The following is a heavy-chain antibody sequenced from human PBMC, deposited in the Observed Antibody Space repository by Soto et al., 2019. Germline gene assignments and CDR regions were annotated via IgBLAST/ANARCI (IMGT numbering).Heavy chain of an antibody. V-gene: IGHV3-74*01. D-gene: IGHD2-15*01. J-gene: IGHJ4*02. Sequence: EVQLVESGGGVVQPGGSLRLSCTASGFTFNTHWMHWVRQAPGKGLVWVSRIYFDGITTNYADSVKGRLNVSRDNAKNTVYLLVETLRDDDTGVYYCARGGAMVVDYWGQGTLVTVSS. CDR1: GFTFNTHW. CDR3: ARGGAMVVDY. CDR2: IYFDGITT.